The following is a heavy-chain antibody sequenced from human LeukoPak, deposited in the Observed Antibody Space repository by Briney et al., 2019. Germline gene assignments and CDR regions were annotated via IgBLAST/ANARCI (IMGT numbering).Heavy chain of an antibody. CDR2: IYYSGST. CDR3: ARDGDYSNWFDP. D-gene: IGHD2-15*01. V-gene: IGHV4-39*07. CDR1: GGSISSSSYY. J-gene: IGHJ5*02. Sequence: NPSETLSLTCTVSGGSISSSSYYWGWIRQPPGKGLEWIGSIYYSGSTYYNPSLKSRVTISVDTSKNQFSLKLSSVTPADTAVYYCARDGDYSNWFDPWGQGTLVTVSS.